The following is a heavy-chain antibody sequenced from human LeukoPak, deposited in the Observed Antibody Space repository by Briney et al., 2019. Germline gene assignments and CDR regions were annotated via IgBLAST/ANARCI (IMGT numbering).Heavy chain of an antibody. CDR3: AVSDTRGRDYGDTAY. J-gene: IGHJ4*02. V-gene: IGHV4-30-4*01. CDR1: GGSISSGDYY. CDR2: IYYSGST. Sequence: SETLSLTCTVSGGSISSGDYYWSWIRQPPGKGLEWIGYIYYSGSTYYNPSLKSRVTISVDTSKNQFSLKLSSVTAADTAVYYCAVSDTRGRDYGDTAYWGQGTLVTVSS. D-gene: IGHD4-17*01.